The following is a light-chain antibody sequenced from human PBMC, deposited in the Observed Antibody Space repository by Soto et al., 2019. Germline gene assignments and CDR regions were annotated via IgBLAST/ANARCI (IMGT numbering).Light chain of an antibody. CDR2: ETS. V-gene: IGKV3D-20*01. CDR1: QSVSNY. CDR3: QQYGTSSWT. Sequence: EIVLTQPPATLSLSPGERATLSCRASQSVSNYLSWYQQKPGLAPRLLMYETSRRATGIPDRFSGSGSGRDFTLTISGLEPEDFAVFYCQQYGTSSWTFGQGTKVDIK. J-gene: IGKJ1*01.